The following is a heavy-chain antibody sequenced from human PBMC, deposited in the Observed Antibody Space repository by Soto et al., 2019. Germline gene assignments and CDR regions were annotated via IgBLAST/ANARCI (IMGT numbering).Heavy chain of an antibody. D-gene: IGHD5-18*01. V-gene: IGHV4-4*07. CDR2: IHTSGSS. CDR3: ARESRDTADGLDV. Sequence: QVQLQESGPGLVKPSETLSLRCSVSGGSIRTIYWTWVRQPAGKGLEWIGRIHTSGSSNYNPSLERRVTLSIDTPRNESSRKLKSVPVADTAVYYCARESRDTADGLDVWGQGTAVTVSS. J-gene: IGHJ6*02. CDR1: GGSIRTIY.